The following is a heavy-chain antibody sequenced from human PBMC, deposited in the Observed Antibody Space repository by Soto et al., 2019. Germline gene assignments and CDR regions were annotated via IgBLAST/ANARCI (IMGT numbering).Heavy chain of an antibody. CDR3: ARDRRGDYYDSSGRLDAFDI. D-gene: IGHD3-22*01. V-gene: IGHV1-18*01. CDR1: GYTFTSYG. J-gene: IGHJ3*02. Sequence: ASVKVSCKASGYTFTSYGISWVRQAPGRGLEWMGWISAYNGNTNYAQKLQGRVTMTTDTSTSTAYMELRSLRSDDTAVYYCARDRRGDYYDSSGRLDAFDIWGQGTMVTVSS. CDR2: ISAYNGNT.